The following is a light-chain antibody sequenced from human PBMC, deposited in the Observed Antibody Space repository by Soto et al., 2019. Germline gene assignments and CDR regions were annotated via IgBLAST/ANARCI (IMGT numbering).Light chain of an antibody. Sequence: SYELIQPPSVSVAPGQTAMITCGGDKIRTKSVHWYQQKPGQAPVLVVYNDGDRPSGIPERVSGSNSGSTATLTISGVEAGDEADYFCQLWHRSSDAIWVFGGGTKVTVL. CDR1: KIRTKS. V-gene: IGLV3-21*02. CDR3: QLWHRSSDAIWV. J-gene: IGLJ3*02. CDR2: NDG.